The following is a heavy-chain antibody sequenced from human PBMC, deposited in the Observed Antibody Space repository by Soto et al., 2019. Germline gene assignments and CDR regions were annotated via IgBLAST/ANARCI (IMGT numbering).Heavy chain of an antibody. J-gene: IGHJ4*02. V-gene: IGHV4-31*03. D-gene: IGHD3-16*02. Sequence: QVQLQESGPGLVKPSQTLSLTCTVSGGSISSGGYYWSWIRQHPGKGLEWIGYIYYSGSTYYNPSLKSRVTISVDTSKNQFSLKLSSVTAADTAVYYCARGVITFGGVIDPVLVWGQGTLVTVSS. CDR2: IYYSGST. CDR3: ARGVITFGGVIDPVLV. CDR1: GGSISSGGYY.